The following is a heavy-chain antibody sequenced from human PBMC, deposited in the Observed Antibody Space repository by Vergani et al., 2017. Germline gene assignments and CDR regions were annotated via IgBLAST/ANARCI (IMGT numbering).Heavy chain of an antibody. D-gene: IGHD3-10*01. CDR3: GRVADFYGLGSRLLDL. J-gene: IGHJ5*02. Sequence: QVRLQESGPGLVKPSETLSLTCSVSGGSMSGYSWSWFRQPPGKELEWIGYMYHSGSTTYNPSLETRVTISGDTSKNQFSLKLNSVTAADTAVYYCGRVADFYGLGSRLLDLWGQGILVTVSS. CDR2: MYHSGST. V-gene: IGHV4-59*01. CDR1: GGSMSGYS.